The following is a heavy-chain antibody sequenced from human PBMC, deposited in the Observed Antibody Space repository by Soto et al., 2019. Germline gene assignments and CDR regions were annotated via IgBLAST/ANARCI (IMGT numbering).Heavy chain of an antibody. CDR1: GGSISSSSYY. J-gene: IGHJ6*02. CDR2: IYYSGST. D-gene: IGHD1-7*01. CDR3: AGVTGTTDPGGMDV. V-gene: IGHV4-39*01. Sequence: QLQLQESGPGLVKPSETLSLTCTVSGGSISSSSYYWGWIRQPPGKGLEWIGSIYYSGSTYYNPALKSRVTIAVDTSKNQFSRKLSSVTAADTAVYYCAGVTGTTDPGGMDVWGQGTTVTVSS.